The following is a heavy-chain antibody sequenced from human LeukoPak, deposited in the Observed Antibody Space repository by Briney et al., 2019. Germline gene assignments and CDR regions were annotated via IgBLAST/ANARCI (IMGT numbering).Heavy chain of an antibody. J-gene: IGHJ4*02. Sequence: SETLSLTCTVTGGSISTRNHYWGWLRQPPGKGLEWIGSIGYTGTTNSNPSLKSRVTLSVDTSMNPVSLTLSSVTAADTAVYFCARRMGSGATYPRTFDYWGQGTLVTVSS. V-gene: IGHV4-39*01. CDR3: ARRMGSGATYPRTFDY. CDR1: GGSISTRNHY. D-gene: IGHD2-8*02. CDR2: IGYTGTT.